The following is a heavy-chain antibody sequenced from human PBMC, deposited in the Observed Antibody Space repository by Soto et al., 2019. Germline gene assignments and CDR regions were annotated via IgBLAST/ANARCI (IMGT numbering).Heavy chain of an antibody. CDR3: ARGIYRLIVTTTRTDF. J-gene: IGHJ4*02. V-gene: IGHV3-7*01. CDR1: GFTFSSYW. Sequence: GGSLRLSCVASGFTFSSYWMSWVRQAPGKGLEWVANIKQDGSEKYYVDSVKGRFTLSRDNAKNSLNLQMNSLTVEDTAVYYCARGIYRLIVTTTRTDFWGQGTLVTVSS. CDR2: IKQDGSEK. D-gene: IGHD5-12*01.